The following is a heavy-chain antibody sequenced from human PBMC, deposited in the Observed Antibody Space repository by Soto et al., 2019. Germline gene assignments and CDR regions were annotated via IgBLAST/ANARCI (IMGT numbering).Heavy chain of an antibody. CDR3: ARDPIRYCSSTSCFYWFDP. CDR1: GYTFTSYG. Sequence: ASVKVSCKASGYTFTSYGISWVRQAPGQGLEWMGWISAYNGNTNYAQKLQGRVTMTTDTSTSTAYMELRSLRSDDTAVYYCARDPIRYCSSTSCFYWFDPWGQGTLVTVSS. D-gene: IGHD2-2*01. V-gene: IGHV1-18*01. CDR2: ISAYNGNT. J-gene: IGHJ5*02.